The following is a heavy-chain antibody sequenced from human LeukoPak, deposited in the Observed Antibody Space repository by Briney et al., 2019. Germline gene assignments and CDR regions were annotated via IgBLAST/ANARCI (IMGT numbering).Heavy chain of an antibody. D-gene: IGHD2-15*01. CDR3: ARALYCSGDTCYDY. J-gene: IGHJ4*02. CDR1: GFTVSSNY. Sequence: GGSLRLSCAASGFTVSSNYMSWVRQGPGKGLEWVSVIYSDGSTYYADSVKGRFTISRDNSKNTLYLQMNSLRAEDTAVYYCARALYCSGDTCYDYWGQGTLVTVSS. V-gene: IGHV3-53*01. CDR2: IYSDGST.